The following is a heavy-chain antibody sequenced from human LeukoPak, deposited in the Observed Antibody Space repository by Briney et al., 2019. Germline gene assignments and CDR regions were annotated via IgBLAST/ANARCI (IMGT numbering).Heavy chain of an antibody. CDR3: TGGSYSRYFDY. CDR1: GGSISSGDYY. CDR2: IYYSGST. D-gene: IGHD1-26*01. Sequence: SETLSLTCTVSGGSISSGDYYWSWIRQPPGKGLEWIGYIYYSGSTYYNPSLKSRVTISVDTSKNQFPLKLSSVTAADTAVYYCTGGSYSRYFDYWGQGTLVTVSS. V-gene: IGHV4-30-4*08. J-gene: IGHJ4*02.